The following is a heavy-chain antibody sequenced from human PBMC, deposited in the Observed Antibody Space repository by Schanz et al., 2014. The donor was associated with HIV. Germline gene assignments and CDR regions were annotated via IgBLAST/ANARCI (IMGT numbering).Heavy chain of an antibody. V-gene: IGHV4-4*07. CDR1: GDSISNYY. CDR3: ARILLSSSGWYGGDY. CDR2: VYSGGSS. Sequence: QVQLQESGPGLVKPSETLSLTCNVSGDSISNYYWTWIRQPAGRGLEWIGRVYSGGSSNYNPSLRSRVTMSVATSKNQFSLSLSSVTAADTAVYYCARILLSSSGWYGGDYWGQGTLVIVSS. J-gene: IGHJ4*02. D-gene: IGHD6-19*01.